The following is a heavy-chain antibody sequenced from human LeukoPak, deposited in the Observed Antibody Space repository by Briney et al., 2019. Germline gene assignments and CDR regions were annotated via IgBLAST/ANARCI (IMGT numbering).Heavy chain of an antibody. V-gene: IGHV3-48*01. CDR2: ISNSASTI. J-gene: IGHJ6*03. Sequence: PGGSLRLSCAASGFTFSTYGMNWVRQAPRKGLEWVSYISNSASTIYYADSVKGRFTISRDNAKNSLYLQMNSLRPEDTAVYFCARDRHVPGLYYYYMDVWGKGTTVTVSS. CDR1: GFTFSTYG. D-gene: IGHD6-6*01. CDR3: ARDRHVPGLYYYYMDV.